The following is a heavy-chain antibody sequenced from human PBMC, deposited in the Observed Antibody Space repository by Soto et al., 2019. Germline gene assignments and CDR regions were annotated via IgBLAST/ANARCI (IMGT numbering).Heavy chain of an antibody. Sequence: QVQLVQSGAAVKKPGSSVKVSCKASGGTFSSYAINWVRQAPGQGLEWMGGIIRIFGTPDYAQRFQGRVTITADESTSTAYMELSTRRSEDTAVYYCSRQGGNEYYDYGMDVWGQGTTVTVSS. V-gene: IGHV1-69*12. D-gene: IGHD1-1*01. CDR3: SRQGGNEYYDYGMDV. CDR1: GGTFSSYA. J-gene: IGHJ6*02. CDR2: IIRIFGTP.